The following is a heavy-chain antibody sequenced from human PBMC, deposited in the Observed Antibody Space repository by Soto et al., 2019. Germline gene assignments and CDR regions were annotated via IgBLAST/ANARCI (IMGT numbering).Heavy chain of an antibody. J-gene: IGHJ4*02. V-gene: IGHV1-24*01. D-gene: IGHD2-15*01. Sequence: ASVKVSCKVPGYTLTELSIHLVSQAPGEGLEWMGGFDPEDGETIYAQKFEGRVTMTEDTSTGTAYMELSRLRSEDTAVYYCSTIICGGSCDNSLYFDYWGQGTLVTVSS. CDR3: STIICGGSCDNSLYFDY. CDR1: GYTLTELS. CDR2: FDPEDGET.